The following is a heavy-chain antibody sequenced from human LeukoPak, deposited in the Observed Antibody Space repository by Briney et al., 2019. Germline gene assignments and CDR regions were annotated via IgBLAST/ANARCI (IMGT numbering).Heavy chain of an antibody. V-gene: IGHV1-69*05. D-gene: IGHD3-22*01. Sequence: GATVTVSCKASGGTFSSYAISWVRQAPGQGLEWMGGIFPIFGTAYYAQKFQGRVTITTDESTSTAYMELSSLRSEDTAVYYCARDDSSGYYFDYWGQGTLVTVSS. CDR2: IFPIFGTA. CDR1: GGTFSSYA. J-gene: IGHJ4*02. CDR3: ARDDSSGYYFDY.